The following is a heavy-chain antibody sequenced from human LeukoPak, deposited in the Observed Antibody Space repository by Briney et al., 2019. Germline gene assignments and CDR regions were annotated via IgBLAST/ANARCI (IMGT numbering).Heavy chain of an antibody. CDR2: ISGGGST. V-gene: IGHV3-53*01. D-gene: IGHD3-22*01. CDR1: GFTVSDNY. Sequence: GGTLRLSCAASGFTVSDNYTSWVRPAPGKGLEWVSAISGGGSTYYADSVKGRFIISRDNSKNTVYLQLNSLRAEDTAVYYCARGGDTIGSIRSPFDIWGQGTMVTVSS. J-gene: IGHJ3*02. CDR3: ARGGDTIGSIRSPFDI.